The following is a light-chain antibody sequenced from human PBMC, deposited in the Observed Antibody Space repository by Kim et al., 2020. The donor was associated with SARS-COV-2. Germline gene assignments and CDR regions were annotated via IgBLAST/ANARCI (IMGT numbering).Light chain of an antibody. CDR2: LNSDGTH. V-gene: IGLV4-69*01. CDR1: SGHSNYD. J-gene: IGLJ2*01. Sequence: GASVKLTCTLRSGHSNYDITWHQQQPEKGPRYLMKLNSDGTHIKGDGIPDRFSGSSSGAERYLTISSRQSEDEADYYCHTWSTGIVFGGGTQLTVL. CDR3: HTWSTGIV.